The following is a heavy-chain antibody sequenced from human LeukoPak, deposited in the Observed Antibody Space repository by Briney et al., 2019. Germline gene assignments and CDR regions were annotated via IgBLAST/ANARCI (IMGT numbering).Heavy chain of an antibody. J-gene: IGHJ5*02. D-gene: IGHD1-26*01. V-gene: IGHV1-69*04. CDR1: GGTFSSYA. CDR2: IIPILGIA. Sequence: SVKVSCKASGGTFSSYAINWVRQAPGQGLEWMGRIIPILGIANYAQKFQGRVTITADKSTSTAYMELSSLRSEDTAVYYCARSGSRWELLNWFDPWGQGTLVTVSS. CDR3: ARSGSRWELLNWFDP.